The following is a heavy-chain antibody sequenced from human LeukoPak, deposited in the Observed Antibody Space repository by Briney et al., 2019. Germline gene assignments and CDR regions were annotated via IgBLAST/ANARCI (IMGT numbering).Heavy chain of an antibody. CDR2: ISSSSSYI. CDR1: GFTFSSYS. D-gene: IGHD2-2*01. CDR3: VRDLAVVPAAMPFDY. Sequence: GGSLRLSCAASGFTFSSYSMNWVRQAPGKGLEWVSSISSSSSYIYYADSVKGRFTISRDNAKNSLYLQMNSLRAEDTAVYYCVRDLAVVPAAMPFDYWGQGTLVTVSS. V-gene: IGHV3-21*01. J-gene: IGHJ4*02.